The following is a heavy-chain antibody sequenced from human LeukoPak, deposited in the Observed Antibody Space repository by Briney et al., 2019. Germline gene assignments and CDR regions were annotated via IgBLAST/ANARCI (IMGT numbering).Heavy chain of an antibody. J-gene: IGHJ4*02. V-gene: IGHV1-69*02. D-gene: IGHD2-2*01. CDR1: GGTFSSYT. CDR3: ARGSIVVVPAALDY. CDR2: IIPILGIA. Sequence: ASVKVSCKASGGTFSSYTISWVRQAPGQGLEWMGRIIPILGIANYAQKFQGRVTITADKSTSTAYMELSSLRSEDTAVYYCARGSIVVVPAALDYWGQGTLVTVSS.